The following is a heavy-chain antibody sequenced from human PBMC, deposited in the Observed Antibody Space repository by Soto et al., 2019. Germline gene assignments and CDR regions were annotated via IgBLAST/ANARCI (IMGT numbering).Heavy chain of an antibody. D-gene: IGHD1-26*01. Sequence: SETLSLTCTVSGGSISSYYWSWIRQPPGKGLEWIGYIYYSGSTNYNPSLKSRVTISVDTSKNQSSLKLSSVTAADTAVYYCATSGSYYYFDYWGQGTLVTVSS. CDR3: ATSGSYYYFDY. V-gene: IGHV4-59*08. J-gene: IGHJ4*02. CDR2: IYYSGST. CDR1: GGSISSYY.